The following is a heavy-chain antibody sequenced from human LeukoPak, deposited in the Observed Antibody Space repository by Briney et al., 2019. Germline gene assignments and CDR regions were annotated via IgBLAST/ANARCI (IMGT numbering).Heavy chain of an antibody. CDR3: ARPPTCTDSGLDY. CDR1: GFTFSSYS. Sequence: PGGSLRLSCAASGFTFSSYSMNWVRQAPGKGLEWVSSISSSSSYIYYADSVKGRFTISRDNAKNSLYLQMNSLRAEDTAVYYCARPPTCTDSGLDYWGQGTLVTVSS. CDR2: ISSSSSYI. J-gene: IGHJ4*02. V-gene: IGHV3-21*01. D-gene: IGHD5-12*01.